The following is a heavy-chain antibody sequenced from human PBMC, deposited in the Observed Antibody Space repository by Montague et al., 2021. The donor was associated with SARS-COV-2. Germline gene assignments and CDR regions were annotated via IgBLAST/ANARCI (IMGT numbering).Heavy chain of an antibody. CDR3: ARARGGTGYSRNYFDY. Sequence: SLRLSCAASGFSVNNNYMSWVRQAPGKGLEWVSVFYNDGGTYYANSVKGRFIISRDNSRNRLFLQMKSLRAEDTAVYYCARARGGTGYSRNYFDYWGQGTLVTVSS. J-gene: IGHJ4*02. CDR2: FYNDGGT. V-gene: IGHV3-53*01. D-gene: IGHD3-22*01. CDR1: GFSVNNNY.